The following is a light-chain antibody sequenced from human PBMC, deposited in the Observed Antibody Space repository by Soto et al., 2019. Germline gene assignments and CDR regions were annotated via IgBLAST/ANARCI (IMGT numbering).Light chain of an antibody. CDR2: GAS. V-gene: IGKV3-15*01. CDR3: QQYNNWPLT. CDR1: QSVSSN. J-gene: IGKJ4*02. Sequence: EIVMTQSPAALSVSPGERATLSGRASQSVSSNLAWYQQKPGQAPRLLIYGASTRATGIPARFSGSGSGTEFTLTISSLQSEDFAVYYCQQYNNWPLTFGRGTKVEIK.